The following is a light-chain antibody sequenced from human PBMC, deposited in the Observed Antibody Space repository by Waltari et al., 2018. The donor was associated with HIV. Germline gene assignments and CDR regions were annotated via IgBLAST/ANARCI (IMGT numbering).Light chain of an antibody. CDR2: WEA. Sequence: DIVLTQSPYSLAVFLGARATINFKSSQSGLYSSNKKNYLAWYQQKPGQPPKLLIYWEATRDAGLPDRSRGSGCVTDFMLTISSLQAEDVAVYSGQQYYLPPLTFGQGTKLEIK. V-gene: IGKV4-1*01. CDR3: QQYYLPPLT. CDR1: QSGLYSSNKKNY. J-gene: IGKJ2*01.